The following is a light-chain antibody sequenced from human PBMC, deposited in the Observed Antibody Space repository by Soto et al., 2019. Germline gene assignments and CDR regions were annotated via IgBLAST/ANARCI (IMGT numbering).Light chain of an antibody. CDR3: QQYESRQRT. Sequence: DIRVTQSPSTLSASVGDRVTITCRASQSPSKWVAWYQQKPGKAPKLLIYQASSLENGVPSRFSGSGSGTEFTLTISSLQPDDFATYYCQQYESRQRTFGQGTKVEIK. V-gene: IGKV1-5*03. CDR2: QAS. J-gene: IGKJ1*01. CDR1: QSPSKW.